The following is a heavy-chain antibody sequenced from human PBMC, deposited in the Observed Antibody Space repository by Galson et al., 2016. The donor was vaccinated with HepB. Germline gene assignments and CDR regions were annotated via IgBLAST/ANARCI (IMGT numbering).Heavy chain of an antibody. CDR1: GFIFSTYS. CDR3: ARGKSLLTMPWNYGLDV. Sequence: SLRLSCAASGFIFSTYSMNWVRQAPGKGLEWVSSISDSSSYIYYADSVKGRFTISRDNAKSSLSLQMNSLRAGDTAVYYCARGKSLLTMPWNYGLDVWGKGTTVSVSS. J-gene: IGHJ6*04. V-gene: IGHV3-21*01. CDR2: ISDSSSYI. D-gene: IGHD4/OR15-4a*01.